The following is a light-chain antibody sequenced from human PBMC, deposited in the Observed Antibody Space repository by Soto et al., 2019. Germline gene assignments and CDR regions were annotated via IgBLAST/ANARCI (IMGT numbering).Light chain of an antibody. Sequence: EVVMTQSPATLSVSPGERATLSCRASQSVSTNLAWYQQKPGQAPRRLIYDASTRATGLPARFSGSGSGTELTLTISSLQSEDFGVYYCHQYNNWPITFGQGTRLEI. J-gene: IGKJ5*01. CDR1: QSVSTN. CDR2: DAS. CDR3: HQYNNWPIT. V-gene: IGKV3-15*01.